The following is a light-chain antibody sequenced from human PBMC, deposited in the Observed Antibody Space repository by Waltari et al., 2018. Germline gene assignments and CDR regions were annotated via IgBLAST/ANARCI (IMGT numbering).Light chain of an antibody. CDR1: QRVSSN. Sequence: EIVMTQYPATLSVSPGERATLSCMASQRVSSNLAWYQQKPGQAPRLLIYGASTRATGIPARFSGSGSGTEFTLTISSLQSEDFAVYYCQQYNNWPRTFGQGTKVEIK. CDR3: QQYNNWPRT. V-gene: IGKV3-15*01. CDR2: GAS. J-gene: IGKJ1*01.